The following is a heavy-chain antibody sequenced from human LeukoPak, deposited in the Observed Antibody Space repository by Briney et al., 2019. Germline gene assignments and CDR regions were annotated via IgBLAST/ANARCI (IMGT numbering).Heavy chain of an antibody. J-gene: IGHJ4*02. CDR2: ISASGVNT. CDR3: SESLNY. CDR1: GFTFRDSG. Sequence: GGSLRLSCTASGFTFRDSGMTWVRQAPGKGLEWVSLISASGVNTYYADAVKGRFTISRDNTKNSLYLQMNSLRAEDTAVYYCSESLNYWGQGTLVTVSS. V-gene: IGHV3-23*01.